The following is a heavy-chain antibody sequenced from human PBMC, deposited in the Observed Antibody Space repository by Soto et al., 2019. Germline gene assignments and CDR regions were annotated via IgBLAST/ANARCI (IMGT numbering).Heavy chain of an antibody. CDR1: GGSISRYY. V-gene: IGHV4-59*01. CDR2: VSYTGDT. J-gene: IGHJ6*02. D-gene: IGHD3-16*01. CDR3: ARAAGWGSLDYYGLDV. Sequence: LSLTCTVSGGSISRYYWNWIRQPPGKGLEWIGFVSYTGDTNYNPSLNSRVTTSVDTSKNQFSLKLTSVTAADTAVYYCARAAGWGSLDYYGLDVCGPGTTVTVSS.